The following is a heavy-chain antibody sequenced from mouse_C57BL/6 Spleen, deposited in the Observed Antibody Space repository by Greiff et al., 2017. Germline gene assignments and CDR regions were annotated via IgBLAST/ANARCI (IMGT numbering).Heavy chain of an antibody. Sequence: VKLVESGPGLVAPSQSLSITCTVSGFSLTSYAIRWVRQPPGQGLEWLGVIWPGGGTNYNSALNSRLSISKDNSRSQVSLKMNSLQTDDTARYYCARNSHYCGRSYWYFDVWGTGTTVTVSS. V-gene: IGHV2-9-1*01. CDR3: ARNSHYCGRSYWYFDV. CDR1: GFSLTSYA. CDR2: IWPGGGT. J-gene: IGHJ1*03. D-gene: IGHD1-1*01.